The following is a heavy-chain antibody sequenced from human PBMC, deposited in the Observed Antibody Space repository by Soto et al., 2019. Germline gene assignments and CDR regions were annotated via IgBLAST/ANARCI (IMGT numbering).Heavy chain of an antibody. J-gene: IGHJ6*02. V-gene: IGHV2-5*01. Sequence: SGPTLENPTQTLTLTCTFSGFSLSTSGVGVGWIRQPPGKALEWLALIYWNDDKRYSPSLKSRLTITKDTSKNQVVLTMTNMDPVDTATYYCAQTMAGPYYYYYGMDVWGQGTTVTVSS. CDR2: IYWNDDK. CDR3: AQTMAGPYYYYYGMDV. CDR1: GFSLSTSGVG.